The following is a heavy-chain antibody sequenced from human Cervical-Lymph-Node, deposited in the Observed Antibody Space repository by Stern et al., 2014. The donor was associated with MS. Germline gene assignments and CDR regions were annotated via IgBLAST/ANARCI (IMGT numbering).Heavy chain of an antibody. CDR3: ARDCRLRYFDNYGMDV. J-gene: IGHJ6*04. CDR1: GGSISSGSYY. D-gene: IGHD3-9*01. Sequence: QVQLQESGPGLVKPSQTLSLTCTVSGGSISSGSYYWSWIRQPAGKGLEWIGRIYTSGSTNYNPSLKSRVTISVDTSKNQFSLNLSLVTAADTAVYYCARDCRLRYFDNYGMDVWGKGTTVTVSS. CDR2: IYTSGST. V-gene: IGHV4-61*02.